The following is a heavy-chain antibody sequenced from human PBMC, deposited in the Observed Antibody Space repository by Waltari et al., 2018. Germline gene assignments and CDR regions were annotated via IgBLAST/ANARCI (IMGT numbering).Heavy chain of an antibody. V-gene: IGHV1-2*02. CDR3: ARDWGVVAAYNAFDF. CDR2: INPKSGDT. J-gene: IGHJ4*02. D-gene: IGHD2-21*01. Sequence: QIQLVQSGAEVKKPGASVKVSCKAHGYIFTGPFIHWVRHTPGQGLEWSGWINPKSGDTNYAQKFKGRITMTRDTSINTVYLELKRLTSADTAVYFCARDWGVVAAYNAFDFWGQGTLVTVSS. CDR1: GYIFTGPF.